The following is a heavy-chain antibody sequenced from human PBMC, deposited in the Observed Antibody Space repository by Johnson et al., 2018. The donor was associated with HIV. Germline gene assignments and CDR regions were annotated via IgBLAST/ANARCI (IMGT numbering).Heavy chain of an antibody. D-gene: IGHD2-8*02. CDR2: IKSKTDGGTT. J-gene: IGHJ3*02. CDR3: ARDRRGCAGDVCSNAFDI. V-gene: IGHV3-15*05. CDR1: GFTFSNFG. Sequence: EVQLVESGGGVAQPGRSLRLSCAASGFTFSNFGFHWVRQAPGKGLEWVGLIKSKTDGGTTDYAAPVKGRFTISRDDSKNTLYLQMNSLRPEDTALYYCARDRRGCAGDVCSNAFDIWGQGTMVTVSS.